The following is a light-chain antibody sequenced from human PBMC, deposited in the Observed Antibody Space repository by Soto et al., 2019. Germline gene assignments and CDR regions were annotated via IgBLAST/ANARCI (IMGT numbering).Light chain of an antibody. Sequence: QLTQSPSSMSESVGDIVNCTGRASQGITDYLAWYQQKPGKVPKLLIYAASTLQSGVPSRFSGSGSGTDFTLTISSLQPEDFATYYCQQLSTYPLTFGQGTKVDIK. V-gene: IGKV1-9*01. J-gene: IGKJ1*01. CDR1: QGITDY. CDR3: QQLSTYPLT. CDR2: AAS.